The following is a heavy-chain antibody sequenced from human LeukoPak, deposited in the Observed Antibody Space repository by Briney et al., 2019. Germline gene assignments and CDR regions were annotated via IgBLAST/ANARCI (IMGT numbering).Heavy chain of an antibody. Sequence: SQTLSLTCSVSGGSISSGSYYWSWIRQPPGKGLEWTGYIYHSGSTYYNPSLKSRVTISVDTSKNQFSLKLSSVTAADTAVYYCARLMGDCSGGSCYWSDYWGQGTLVTVSS. J-gene: IGHJ4*02. V-gene: IGHV4-30-2*01. CDR1: GGSISSGSYY. D-gene: IGHD2-15*01. CDR3: ARLMGDCSGGSCYWSDY. CDR2: IYHSGST.